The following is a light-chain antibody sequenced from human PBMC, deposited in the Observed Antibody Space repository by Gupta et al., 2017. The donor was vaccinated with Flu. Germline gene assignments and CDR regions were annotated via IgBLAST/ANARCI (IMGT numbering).Light chain of an antibody. Sequence: QSALTQPRSVSGSPGRSVSISCTAASSDIGGGHNFVSWYQQRPGKAPKLLIYDVDTRPSGVPDRFSGSKSGNTASLTISGLQAEDEADYYCCSYAGGYTYVFGTGTEVTVL. CDR2: DVD. V-gene: IGLV2-11*01. J-gene: IGLJ1*01. CDR1: SSDIGGGHNF. CDR3: CSYAGGYTYV.